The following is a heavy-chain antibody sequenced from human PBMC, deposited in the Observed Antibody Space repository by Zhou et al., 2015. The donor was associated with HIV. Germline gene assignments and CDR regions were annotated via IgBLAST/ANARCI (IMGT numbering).Heavy chain of an antibody. CDR3: ARAPNVVPAAERNWFDP. J-gene: IGHJ5*02. CDR2: ISAYSGNT. V-gene: IGHV1-18*01. CDR1: GGTFSSYG. D-gene: IGHD2-2*01. Sequence: QVQLVQSGAEVKKPGSSVKVSCKASGGTFSSYGISWVRQAPGQGLEWMGWISAYSGNTNYAEKFQGRLTMTTDTSTSTAYMELSSLRSEDTAVYYCARAPNVVPAAERNWFDPWGQGTLVTVSS.